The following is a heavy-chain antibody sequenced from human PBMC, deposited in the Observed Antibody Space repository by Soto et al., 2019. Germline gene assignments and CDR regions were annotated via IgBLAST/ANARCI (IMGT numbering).Heavy chain of an antibody. CDR3: ARVGYDFWSGYPALDP. CDR2: TRNKANSYTT. V-gene: IGHV3-72*01. CDR1: GFTFSDHC. Sequence: GGSLILSWAASGFTFSDHCMDWVRQAPGKGLEWVGRTRNKANSYTTEYAASVKGRFTISRDDSKNSLYLQMNSLKTEDTAVYYCARVGYDFWSGYPALDPWGQGTLVTVSS. J-gene: IGHJ5*02. D-gene: IGHD3-3*01.